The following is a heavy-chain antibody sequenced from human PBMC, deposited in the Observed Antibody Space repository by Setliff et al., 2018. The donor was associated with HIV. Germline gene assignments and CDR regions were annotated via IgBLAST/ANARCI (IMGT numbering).Heavy chain of an antibody. D-gene: IGHD5-18*01. CDR1: GGTFITYA. Sequence: GASVKVSCKASGGTFITYAISWVRQAPGQGLEWMGGIIPIFGTTNYAQKFQGRVTITADESTSTAYMELSSLTSGDTAVYYCARDRNSYGYPEWYFDLWGRGTLVTVSS. CDR2: IIPIFGTT. J-gene: IGHJ2*01. CDR3: ARDRNSYGYPEWYFDL. V-gene: IGHV1-69*13.